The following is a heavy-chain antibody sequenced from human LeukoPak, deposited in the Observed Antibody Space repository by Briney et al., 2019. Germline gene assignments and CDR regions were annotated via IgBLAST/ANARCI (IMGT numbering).Heavy chain of an antibody. CDR3: ARDPTYYYDSSGYQNRFDP. D-gene: IGHD3-22*01. CDR1: GFTFSSYS. V-gene: IGHV3-48*01. Sequence: GGSLRLSCAASGFTFSSYSMNWVRQAPGKGLEWVSYISSSSSTIYYADSVKGRFTISRDNAKNSLYLQMNSLRAEDTAVYYCARDPTYYYDSSGYQNRFDPWGQGTLVTVSS. J-gene: IGHJ5*02. CDR2: ISSSSSTI.